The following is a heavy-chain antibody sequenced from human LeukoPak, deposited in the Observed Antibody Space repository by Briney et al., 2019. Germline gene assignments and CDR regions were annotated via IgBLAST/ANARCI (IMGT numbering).Heavy chain of an antibody. J-gene: IGHJ6*03. D-gene: IGHD6-13*01. Sequence: SVEVSCKASGGTFSSYAISWVRQAPGQGLEWMGGIIPIFGTANYAQKFQGRVTITADESTSTAYMELSSLRSEDTAVYYCARGGIGGAARGYYYYYMDVWGKGTTVTVSS. V-gene: IGHV1-69*13. CDR2: IIPIFGTA. CDR1: GGTFSSYA. CDR3: ARGGIGGAARGYYYYYMDV.